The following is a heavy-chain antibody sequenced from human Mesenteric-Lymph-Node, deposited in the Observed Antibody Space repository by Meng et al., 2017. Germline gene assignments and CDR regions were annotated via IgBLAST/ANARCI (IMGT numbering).Heavy chain of an antibody. V-gene: IGHV2-5*02. Sequence: SGPTLVKPTQTLTLTCTFSGFSLSTSGVGVGWIRQPPGKALEWLALIYWDDDKRYSPSLKSRLTITKDTSKNQVVLTMTNMDPVDTATYYCARIRWNYYDSSGYYFDYWGQGTLVTVSS. CDR1: GFSLSTSGVG. D-gene: IGHD3-22*01. CDR3: ARIRWNYYDSSGYYFDY. J-gene: IGHJ4*02. CDR2: IYWDDDK.